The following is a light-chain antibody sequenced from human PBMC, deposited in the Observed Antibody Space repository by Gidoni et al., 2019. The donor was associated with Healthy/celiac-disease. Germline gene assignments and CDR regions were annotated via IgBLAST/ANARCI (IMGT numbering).Light chain of an antibody. CDR2: DGS. CDR3: SSYTSSSTWV. CDR1: SSDVGGYNY. V-gene: IGLV2-14*03. J-gene: IGLJ3*02. Sequence: QSALTQPASVSGSPGQSITISCTGTSSDVGGYNYVSWYQQHPGKAPKLMIYDGSNRPSGVSNRFSGSKSGNTASLTIAGLQAEDEADYYGSSYTSSSTWVFGGGTKLTVL.